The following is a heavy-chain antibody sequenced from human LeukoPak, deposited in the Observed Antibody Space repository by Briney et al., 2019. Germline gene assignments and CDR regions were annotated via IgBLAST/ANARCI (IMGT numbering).Heavy chain of an antibody. V-gene: IGHV1-24*01. J-gene: IGHJ1*01. CDR3: ATDRQQLVPEYFQH. CDR1: GYILTELS. D-gene: IGHD6-13*01. CDR2: FDPEDGET. Sequence: ASVKVSCKVSGYILTELSMHWVRQAPGKGLEWMGGFDPEDGETIYAQKFQGRVTMTEDTSTDTAYMELSSLRSEDTAVYYCATDRQQLVPEYFQHWGQGTLVTVSS.